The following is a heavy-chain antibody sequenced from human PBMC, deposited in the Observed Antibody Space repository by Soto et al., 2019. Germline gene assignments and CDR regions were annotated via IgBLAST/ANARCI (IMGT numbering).Heavy chain of an antibody. Sequence: GGSLRLSCAASGFAFDDYVMHWARQPPGRGLEWVSGITWNGGTIRYVDSVKGRFTISRDNAENSLYLQMNSLRPEDTAVYYCAKGGSAALIAPSGRDNWFDPWGQGTQVTVSS. CDR2: ITWNGGTI. D-gene: IGHD6-13*01. V-gene: IGHV3-9*01. J-gene: IGHJ5*02. CDR3: AKGGSAALIAPSGRDNWFDP. CDR1: GFAFDDYV.